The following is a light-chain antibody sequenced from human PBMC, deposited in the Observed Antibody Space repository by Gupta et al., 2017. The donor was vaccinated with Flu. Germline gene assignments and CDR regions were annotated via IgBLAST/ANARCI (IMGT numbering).Light chain of an antibody. Sequence: DIQMTQSPSSLSASVGDRVTITCRASQSIASYVNWYQQKGGEAPKLLIYVASNLQSGVPSRFSGSGSGTDFTLTISRLQPEDFATYYCQQSDNTPHTFGQGTKVEIK. V-gene: IGKV1-39*01. CDR3: QQSDNTPHT. CDR2: VAS. J-gene: IGKJ1*01. CDR1: QSIASY.